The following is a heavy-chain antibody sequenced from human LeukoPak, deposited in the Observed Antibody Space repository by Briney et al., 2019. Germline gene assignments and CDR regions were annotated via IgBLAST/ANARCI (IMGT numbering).Heavy chain of an antibody. J-gene: IGHJ6*03. CDR3: ARVFEYSSGWYRGYYYYMDV. D-gene: IGHD6-19*01. V-gene: IGHV3-64*01. CDR2: ISSNGGST. Sequence: GGSLRLSCAASGFTFSSYAMHWVRQAPGKGLEYVSAISSNGGSTYYANSVKGRFTISRDNSKNTLYLQMGSLRAEDMAVYYCARVFEYSSGWYRGYYYYMDVWGKGTTVTVSS. CDR1: GFTFSSYA.